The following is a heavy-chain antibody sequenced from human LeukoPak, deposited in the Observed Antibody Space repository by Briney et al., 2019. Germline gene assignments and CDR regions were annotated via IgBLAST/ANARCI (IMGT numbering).Heavy chain of an antibody. D-gene: IGHD5-24*01. CDR2: VDPEDDEV. CDR3: AKTFYNNDDWFAS. V-gene: IGHV1-69-2*01. J-gene: IGHJ5*01. Sequence: GATVRISCKASGYTFTDYCLHWVQQAPGKGLVWMGRVDPEDDEVRYLEKFQDRVTMTADTSTDTAYMELSNLRSEDTAVYYCAKTFYNNDDWFASWGQGTLVTVSS. CDR1: GYTFTDYC.